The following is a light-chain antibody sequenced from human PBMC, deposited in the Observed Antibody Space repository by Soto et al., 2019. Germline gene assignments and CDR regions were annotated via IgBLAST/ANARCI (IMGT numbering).Light chain of an antibody. Sequence: QSVLTQPPSASGTPGQRVTISCTGSSXNIGAHYDVHWYQQLPGTAPKLLIYGNSNRPSGVPDRFSGSKSGTSASLAITGLQAEDEADYYCQSYDNSLSVYVFGTGTKVTVL. J-gene: IGLJ1*01. CDR3: QSYDNSLSVYV. CDR1: SXNIGAHYD. V-gene: IGLV1-40*01. CDR2: GNS.